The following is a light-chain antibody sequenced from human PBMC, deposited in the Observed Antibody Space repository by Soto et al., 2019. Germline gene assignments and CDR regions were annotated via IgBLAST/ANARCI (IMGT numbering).Light chain of an antibody. V-gene: IGKV1-39*01. CDR3: QQTNSFPFT. Sequence: DIQVTQSPSSLSASVGDRVTLTCRASQTITTSLHWYQQRPGKAPELLIYSASTLHSGVPSRFSGSGSGTEFTLTISSLQPEDFATYYCQQTNSFPFTFGPGTKVDIK. J-gene: IGKJ3*01. CDR1: QTITTS. CDR2: SAS.